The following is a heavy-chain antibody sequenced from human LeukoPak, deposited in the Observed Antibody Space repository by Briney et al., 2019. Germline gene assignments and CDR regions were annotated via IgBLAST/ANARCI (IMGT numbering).Heavy chain of an antibody. CDR3: ARDSFGEWYYGMDV. D-gene: IGHD3-10*01. J-gene: IGHJ6*02. Sequence: GGSLRLSCAASGSTFSSYAMHWVRQAPGKGLEWAAVISYDGSSKYYADSVKGRFTISRDNSKNTLYLQMNSLRAEDTAVYYCARDSFGEWYYGMDVWGQGTTVTVSS. CDR2: ISYDGSSK. CDR1: GSTFSSYA. V-gene: IGHV3-30-3*01.